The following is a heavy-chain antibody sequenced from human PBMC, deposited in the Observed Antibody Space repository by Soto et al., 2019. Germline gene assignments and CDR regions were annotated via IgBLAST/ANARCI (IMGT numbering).Heavy chain of an antibody. CDR1: GYSFTNYY. CDR3: ARERIVAVGTDGYYYYNGMDV. V-gene: IGHV1-46*01. Sequence: ASVKVSCKASGYSFTNYYIHWVRQAPGQGLEWMGVINPSGGGSTTYAQRFQGRVTMSRDTSTSTVYMDLSSLTSEDTAVYYCARERIVAVGTDGYYYYNGMDVWG. J-gene: IGHJ6*02. CDR2: INPSGGGST. D-gene: IGHD6-13*01.